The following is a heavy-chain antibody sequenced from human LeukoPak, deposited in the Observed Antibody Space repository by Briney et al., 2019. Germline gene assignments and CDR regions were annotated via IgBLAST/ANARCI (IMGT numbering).Heavy chain of an antibody. CDR1: GFTFSSYE. CDR2: ISGSGSNI. Sequence: GGSLRLSCAASGFTFSSYEMNWVRQAPGKGLEWILYISGSGSNIYSADSVKGRFTISRDNSKNTLYLQMNSLRAEDTAVYYCGKGSSFYYYDSSGSAGGHWGQGTLVTVSS. V-gene: IGHV3-48*03. CDR3: GKGSSFYYYDSSGSAGGH. J-gene: IGHJ4*02. D-gene: IGHD3-22*01.